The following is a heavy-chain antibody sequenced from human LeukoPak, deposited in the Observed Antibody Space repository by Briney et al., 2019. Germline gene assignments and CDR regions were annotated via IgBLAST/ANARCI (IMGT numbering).Heavy chain of an antibody. CDR3: ARDTNNGLDV. CDR2: VSSSGRLM. J-gene: IGHJ6*02. D-gene: IGHD1-20*01. Sequence: GGSLRLSCAASGFTFSEYYINWIRQAPGKGLEWVSHVSSSGRLMQYADSVRGRFTITRDNAQNFMSLQMNNLKPEDTAVYYCARDTNNGLDVWGRGTTVTVS. CDR1: GFTFSEYY. V-gene: IGHV3-11*01.